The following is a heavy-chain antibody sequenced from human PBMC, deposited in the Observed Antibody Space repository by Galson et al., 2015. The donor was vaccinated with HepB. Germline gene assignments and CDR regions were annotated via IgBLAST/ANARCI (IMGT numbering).Heavy chain of an antibody. CDR2: IWPRDSNT. Sequence: QSGAEVKKPGESLQISCETSGYSFVNYWIVWVRQMPGKGLEWMGIIWPRDSNTVYSPSFQGQVTISADKSIRTAFLQWRSLKASDTAIYYCARGVAASGLSYWLDSWGQGTLVTVST. V-gene: IGHV5-51*03. CDR1: GYSFVNYW. D-gene: IGHD2-15*01. CDR3: ARGVAASGLSYWLDS. J-gene: IGHJ5*01.